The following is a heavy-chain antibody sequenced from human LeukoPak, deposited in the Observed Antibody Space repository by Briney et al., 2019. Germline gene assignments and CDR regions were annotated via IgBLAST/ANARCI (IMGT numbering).Heavy chain of an antibody. Sequence: ASVKVSCKASGYTFTGYYMHWVRQAPGQGLEWMGGIIPIFGTANYAQKFQGRVTITADESTSTAYMELSSLRSEDTAVYYCAREGLAARPFDYWGQGTLVTVSS. CDR1: GYTFTGYY. J-gene: IGHJ4*02. CDR2: IIPIFGTA. D-gene: IGHD6-6*01. CDR3: AREGLAARPFDY. V-gene: IGHV1-69*13.